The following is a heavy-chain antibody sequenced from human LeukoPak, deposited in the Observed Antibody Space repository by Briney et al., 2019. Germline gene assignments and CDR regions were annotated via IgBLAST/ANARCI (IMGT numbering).Heavy chain of an antibody. V-gene: IGHV4-39*01. CDR2: IYYSGNT. CDR3: ASHRGATSFDY. Sequence: SETLSLTCTVSGGSISSSSYYWGWIRQPPGKGLEWIGSIYYSGNTFYNPSLMSRVTISVDTSRNQFSLKLSSVTAADTAFYYCASHRGATSFDYWGQGSLVTVSS. CDR1: GGSISSSSYY. J-gene: IGHJ4*02. D-gene: IGHD1-26*01.